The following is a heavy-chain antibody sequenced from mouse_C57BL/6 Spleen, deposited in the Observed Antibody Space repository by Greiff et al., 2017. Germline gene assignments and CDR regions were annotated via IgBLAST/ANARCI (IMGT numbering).Heavy chain of an antibody. CDR2: IYPRSGNT. CDR3: ARRGIYAMDY. Sequence: LVESGAELARPGASVKLSCKASGYTFTSYGISWVKQRTGQGLEWIGEIYPRSGNTYYNEKFKGKATLTADKSSSTAYMELRSLTSEDSAVYFCARRGIYAMDYWGQGTSVTVSS. V-gene: IGHV1-81*01. CDR1: GYTFTSYG. J-gene: IGHJ4*01.